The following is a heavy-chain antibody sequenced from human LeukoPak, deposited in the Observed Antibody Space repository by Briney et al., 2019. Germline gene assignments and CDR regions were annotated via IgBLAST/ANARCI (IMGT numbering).Heavy chain of an antibody. V-gene: IGHV3-74*01. D-gene: IGHD4-11*01. CDR1: GFTFSSYW. Sequence: GGSLRLSCAASGFTFSSYWMYWVRQAPGKGLVWVSRINSDGSTINYADSVKGRFTISRDNAKNTLYLQMNSLRAEDTAVYYCVREVTSITTFSLDSWGQGTLVTVSS. J-gene: IGHJ5*02. CDR2: INSDGSTI. CDR3: VREVTSITTFSLDS.